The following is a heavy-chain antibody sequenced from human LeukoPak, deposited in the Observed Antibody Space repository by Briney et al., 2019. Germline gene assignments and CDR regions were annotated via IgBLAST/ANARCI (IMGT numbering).Heavy chain of an antibody. J-gene: IGHJ4*02. CDR3: ARQIVAWGYQYYFDY. D-gene: IGHD3-22*01. CDR2: IYYSGST. Sequence: SETLSLTCTVSGGSISSYYWSWIRQPPGKGLEWIGYIYYSGSTNYNPSLKSRVTISVDTSKNQFSLKLSSVIAADTAVYYCARQIVAWGYQYYFDYWGQGTLVTVSS. V-gene: IGHV4-59*08. CDR1: GGSISSYY.